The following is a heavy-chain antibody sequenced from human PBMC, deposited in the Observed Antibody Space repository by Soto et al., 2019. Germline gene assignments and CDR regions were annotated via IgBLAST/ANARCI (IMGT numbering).Heavy chain of an antibody. CDR3: ASVRAYVVGPVATYYYYSMDP. CDR1: GGTFSSYA. Sequence: SVKVSCKASGGTFSSYAISWVRHAPGQGLQWMGVIIPSDGTANYAQKFQGRVTITADASTSTAYMELSSLRSEDTAVYYCASVRAYVVGPVATYYYYSMDPWGQGTTVTVSS. CDR2: IIPSDGTA. D-gene: IGHD2-2*01. J-gene: IGHJ6*02. V-gene: IGHV1-69*13.